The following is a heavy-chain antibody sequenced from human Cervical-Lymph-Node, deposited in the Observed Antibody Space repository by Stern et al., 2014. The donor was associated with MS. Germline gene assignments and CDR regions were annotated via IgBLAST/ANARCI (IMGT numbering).Heavy chain of an antibody. D-gene: IGHD1-14*01. CDR2: LNPNSGDP. CDR1: GYAFTGFF. V-gene: IGHV1-2*06. J-gene: IGHJ4*02. Sequence: MQLVESGAKMKKPGASVKVSCKASGYAFTGFFIHWVRQVPGQGLEWMGRLNPNSGDPTYAQTFQDRVTLTRDTSNRTVYLEICRLTSADTAVYDCAREATRIIFGIDYWGQGTQVTVSS. CDR3: AREATRIIFGIDY.